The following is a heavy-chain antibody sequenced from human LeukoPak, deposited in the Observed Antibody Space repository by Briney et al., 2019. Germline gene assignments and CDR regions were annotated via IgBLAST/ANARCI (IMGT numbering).Heavy chain of an antibody. CDR2: VYYSGSTSGTT. V-gene: IGHV4-39*07. J-gene: IGHJ4*02. CDR3: ARDLAYYDSSGQY. Sequence: PSETLSLTCTVSGGSISSSVYYWGWIRQPPGKGLEWIGSVYYSGSTSGTTYYNTSLESRVTISVDTSQSQFSLKLSSVTAADTAVYYCARDLAYYDSSGQYWGQGTLVTVSS. CDR1: GGSISSSVYY. D-gene: IGHD3-22*01.